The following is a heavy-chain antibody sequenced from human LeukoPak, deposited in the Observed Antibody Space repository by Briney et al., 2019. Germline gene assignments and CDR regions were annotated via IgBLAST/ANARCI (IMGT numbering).Heavy chain of an antibody. CDR1: GGSFSLYA. CDR3: TRGAYSGYDPNYMNV. Sequence: SVKVSCKASGGSFSLYAINWVRQAPGQGLEWMGGIIPVFGSSHYPQRFQGRVTISADESTTTAYMELSSLRFEDTAVYYCTRGAYSGYDPNYMNVWGKGTTVTVSS. D-gene: IGHD5-12*01. J-gene: IGHJ6*03. CDR2: IIPVFGSS. V-gene: IGHV1-69*13.